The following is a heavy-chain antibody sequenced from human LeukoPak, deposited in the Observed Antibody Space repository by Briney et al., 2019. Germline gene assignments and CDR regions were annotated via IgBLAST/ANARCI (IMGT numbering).Heavy chain of an antibody. V-gene: IGHV4-34*01. Sequence: PSETLSLTCAVYGGSFSGYYWSWIRQPPGKGLEWIGEINHSGSTNYNPSLKSRVTISVDTSKNQFSLKLSSVTAADTAVYYCARSDNSLWFGELFSYAFDIWGQGTMVTVSS. D-gene: IGHD3-10*01. CDR3: ARSDNSLWFGELFSYAFDI. CDR2: INHSGST. CDR1: GGSFSGYY. J-gene: IGHJ3*02.